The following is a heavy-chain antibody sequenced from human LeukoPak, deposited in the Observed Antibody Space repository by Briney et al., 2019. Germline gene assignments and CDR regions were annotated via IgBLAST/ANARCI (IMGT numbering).Heavy chain of an antibody. J-gene: IGHJ4*02. CDR3: AKGWAYYDSSGYLDY. D-gene: IGHD3-22*01. V-gene: IGHV3-23*01. Sequence: GGSLRLSCAASGFTLSSYAMSWVRQAPGKGLEWVSAISGSGGSTYYADSGKGRFTISRDNSKNTLYLQMNSLRAEATAVYYCAKGWAYYDSSGYLDYWGQGTLVTVSS. CDR1: GFTLSSYA. CDR2: ISGSGGST.